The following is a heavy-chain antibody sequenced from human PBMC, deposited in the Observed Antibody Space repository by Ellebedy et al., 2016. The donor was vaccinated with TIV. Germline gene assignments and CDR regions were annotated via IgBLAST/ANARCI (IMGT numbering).Heavy chain of an antibody. Sequence: PGGSLRLSCAASGFPFSSYALSWVRQAPGKGLEWVSSVSGNGGRTDYADSVKCRFTISRDNSNNSLYLQMNSLRAEETAVYYCAKGSQWLGRTCFDYWGQGTLVTVSS. CDR1: GFPFSSYA. CDR3: AKGSQWLGRTCFDY. D-gene: IGHD6-19*01. CDR2: VSGNGGRT. J-gene: IGHJ4*02. V-gene: IGHV3-23*01.